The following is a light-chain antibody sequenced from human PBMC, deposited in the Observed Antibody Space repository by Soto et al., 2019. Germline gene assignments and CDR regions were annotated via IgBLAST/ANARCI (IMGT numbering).Light chain of an antibody. CDR2: SNN. CDR1: SSNIGSNT. J-gene: IGLJ3*02. CDR3: AAWDDSLNGRWV. Sequence: QSVLTQPPSASGTPGQRVTISCSGSSSNIGSNTVNWYQQLPGTAPKLLIYSNNQRPSGVPDRFSGSKSGTSASLAISGLQSEDEDDYYCAAWDDSLNGRWVFGGGTKLTVL. V-gene: IGLV1-44*01.